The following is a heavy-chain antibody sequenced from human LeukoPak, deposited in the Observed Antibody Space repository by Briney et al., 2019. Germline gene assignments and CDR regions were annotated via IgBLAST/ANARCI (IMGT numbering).Heavy chain of an antibody. Sequence: PSETLSLTCTVSDGSISGFYWSWIRQPPGKGLEWIGYIYYSGSTNYNPSLKSRVTISVDTSKNQFSLKLSSVTAADTAVYYCARGVAVAGGLDYWGQGTLVTVSS. CDR2: IYYSGST. D-gene: IGHD6-19*01. CDR3: ARGVAVAGGLDY. J-gene: IGHJ4*02. V-gene: IGHV4-59*01. CDR1: DGSISGFY.